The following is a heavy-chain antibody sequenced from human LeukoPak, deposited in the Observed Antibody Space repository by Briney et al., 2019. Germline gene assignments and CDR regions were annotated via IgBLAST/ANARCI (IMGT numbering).Heavy chain of an antibody. CDR3: ARHEAYSSSYVDY. Sequence: GASTQISCRASGYGSTSYWIGWVRQMRRKGLEWMGIIYPGDSDTRYSPSFQGQVTISADKSISTAYLQWSSLKASDTAMYYCARHEAYSSSYVDYWGQGTLVTVSS. J-gene: IGHJ4*02. CDR2: IYPGDSDT. D-gene: IGHD6-13*01. V-gene: IGHV5-51*01. CDR1: GYGSTSYW.